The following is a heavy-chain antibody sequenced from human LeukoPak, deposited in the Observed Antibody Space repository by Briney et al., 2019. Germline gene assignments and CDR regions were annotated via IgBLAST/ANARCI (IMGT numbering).Heavy chain of an antibody. CDR2: INHSGST. D-gene: IGHD4-11*01. Sequence: SETLSLTCAVYGGSFSGYYWSWIRQPPGKGLEWIGEINHSGSTNYNPSLKSRVTISVDTSKNQFSLKLGSVTAADTAVYYCARSFPSNRHKSTDFDYWGQGTLVTVSS. V-gene: IGHV4-34*01. CDR1: GGSFSGYY. CDR3: ARSFPSNRHKSTDFDY. J-gene: IGHJ4*02.